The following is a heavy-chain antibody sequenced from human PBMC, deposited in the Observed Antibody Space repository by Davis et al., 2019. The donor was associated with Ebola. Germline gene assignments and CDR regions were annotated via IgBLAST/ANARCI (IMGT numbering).Heavy chain of an antibody. J-gene: IGHJ4*02. V-gene: IGHV3-23*01. D-gene: IGHD3-22*01. CDR3: AKTQAYYDDSGFYSPFDY. CDR1: GFSFSDYT. CDR2: ISGRDSIT. Sequence: GGSLRLSCSASGFSFSDYTMHWVRQAPGKGLEWVSSISGRDSITKYADSVKGRFTISRDNSKNTLYLQMDSLRAEDTAIYYCAKTQAYYDDSGFYSPFDYWGQGTLVTVSS.